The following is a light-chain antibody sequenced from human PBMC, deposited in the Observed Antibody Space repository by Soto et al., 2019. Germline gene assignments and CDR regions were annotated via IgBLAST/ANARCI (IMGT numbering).Light chain of an antibody. Sequence: EIVLTQSPGTLSLSPGDRATLSCRASQSVSSNFLAWYQQKPGQAPRLLIYGASIRATGLPDRFSGSRFGFGLTITISRRETEDFAMYFCHQYGCSPRTFGQGTKVEGK. CDR1: QSVSSNF. CDR3: HQYGCSPRT. J-gene: IGKJ1*01. V-gene: IGKV3-20*01. CDR2: GAS.